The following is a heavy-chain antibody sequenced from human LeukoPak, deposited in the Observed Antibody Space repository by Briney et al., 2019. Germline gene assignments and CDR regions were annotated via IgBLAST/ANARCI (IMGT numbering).Heavy chain of an antibody. CDR1: GDSISSYY. CDR2: IYYSGST. D-gene: IGHD3-22*01. Sequence: SETLSLTCTVSGDSISSYYWSWIRQPPGKGLEWIGYIYYSGSTNYNPSLKSRVTISVDMSKKQFSLKLSSVTAADTAVYYCAREMIASGYFDYWGQGTLVTVSS. CDR3: AREMIASGYFDY. V-gene: IGHV4-59*01. J-gene: IGHJ4*02.